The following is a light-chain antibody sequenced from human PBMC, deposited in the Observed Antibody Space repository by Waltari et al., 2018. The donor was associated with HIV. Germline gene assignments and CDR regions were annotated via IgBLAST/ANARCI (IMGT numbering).Light chain of an antibody. CDR2: EVS. J-gene: IGLJ2*01. CDR1: SRDVGGTNS. CDR3: SSYTSSSTLVV. V-gene: IGLV2-14*01. Sequence: QSALSQPASVSGSAGQSITIPCPGTSRDVGGTNSVSWYQQHPGNSPKLMIYEVSNRPSGVSNRFSGSKSGNTASLTISGLQAEDEADYYCSSYTSSSTLVVFGGGTKLTVL.